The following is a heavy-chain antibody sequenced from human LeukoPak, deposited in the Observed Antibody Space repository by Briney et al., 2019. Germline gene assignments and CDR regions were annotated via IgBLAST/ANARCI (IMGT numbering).Heavy chain of an antibody. Sequence: PGGSLRPSCAASGFTFSSYSMNWVRQAPGEGLEWVSYISSSSGTIYYADSVKGRFTISRDNAKNSLYLQMNSLRAEDTAVYYCARPGQLARYYFDYWGQGTLVTVSS. CDR2: ISSSSGTI. CDR1: GFTFSSYS. J-gene: IGHJ4*02. V-gene: IGHV3-48*04. CDR3: ARPGQLARYYFDY. D-gene: IGHD6-13*01.